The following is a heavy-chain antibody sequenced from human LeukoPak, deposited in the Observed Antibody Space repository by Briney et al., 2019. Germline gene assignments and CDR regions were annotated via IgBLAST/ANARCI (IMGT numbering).Heavy chain of an antibody. D-gene: IGHD3-22*01. Sequence: GGSLRLSCAASGFTFSNYWMHWVRQAPGKGLVWVSRINNDGSSTNYADSVKGRFTISRDNSKNTLYLQMNSLRAEDTAVYYCARDGIDSSSGISYYYYMAVWGKGTTVTISS. CDR3: ARDGIDSSSGISYYYYMAV. CDR2: INNDGSST. J-gene: IGHJ6*03. CDR1: GFTFSNYW. V-gene: IGHV3-74*01.